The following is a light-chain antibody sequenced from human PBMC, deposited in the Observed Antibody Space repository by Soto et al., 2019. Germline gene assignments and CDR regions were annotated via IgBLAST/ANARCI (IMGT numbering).Light chain of an antibody. V-gene: IGKV3-15*01. CDR2: GAS. Sequence: EVVMTQSPATLSVSPGERATLSCRASQSVSTNLAWYQQKPGQAPRLLIYGASTRATGIPARFSGSGSGTEFTLTISSLQSEDFAVYSCQQYHEWWPFGQGTKVEIK. CDR3: QQYHEWWP. CDR1: QSVSTN. J-gene: IGKJ1*01.